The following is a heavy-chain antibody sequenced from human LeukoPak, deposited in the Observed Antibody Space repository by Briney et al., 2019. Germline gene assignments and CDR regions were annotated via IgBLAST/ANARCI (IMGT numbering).Heavy chain of an antibody. CDR3: AREQTGRQMVRESSWFDP. CDR2: ISWNSGSI. V-gene: IGHV3-9*01. J-gene: IGHJ5*02. D-gene: IGHD3-10*01. Sequence: PGGSLRLSCAASGFTFDDYAMHWVRQAPGKGLGWVSGISWNSGSIGYADSVKGRFTISRDNAKNSLYLQMNSLRAEDTALYYCAREQTGRQMVRESSWFDPWGQGTLVTVSS. CDR1: GFTFDDYA.